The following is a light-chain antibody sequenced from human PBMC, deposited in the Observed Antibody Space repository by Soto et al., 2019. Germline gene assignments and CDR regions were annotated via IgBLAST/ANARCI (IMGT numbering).Light chain of an antibody. CDR2: DAS. Sequence: EIVMTQSPATLSLSPGERAIVSCRASQSIDTYLAWYQQKPGQSPRFLMYDASTRATGIPARFSSTGFGTEFTLTISSLQSEDFGIYYCQQYTDWPRTFGPGTKVEIK. J-gene: IGKJ1*01. V-gene: IGKV3-15*01. CDR3: QQYTDWPRT. CDR1: QSIDTY.